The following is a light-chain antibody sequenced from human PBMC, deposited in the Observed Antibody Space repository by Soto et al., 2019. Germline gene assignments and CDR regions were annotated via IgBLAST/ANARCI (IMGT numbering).Light chain of an antibody. J-gene: IGKJ5*01. Sequence: LMIPLPAPVPATGGDSPTITSRASQGISSWLAWYQQKPGKAPKLLIYAASTLDSGVPSRFSGSGSGTDFTLTISSLQPGDFATYYCQQYNTYPLTFGQGTRLEIK. CDR3: QQYNTYPLT. V-gene: IGKV1-5*01. CDR2: AAS. CDR1: QGISSW.